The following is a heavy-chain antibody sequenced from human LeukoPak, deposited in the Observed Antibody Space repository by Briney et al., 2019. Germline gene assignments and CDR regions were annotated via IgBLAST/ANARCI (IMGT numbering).Heavy chain of an antibody. CDR2: IYYSGST. V-gene: IGHV4-59*01. D-gene: IGHD5-18*01. J-gene: IGHJ4*02. Sequence: ASETLSLTCTVSGGSISSYYWSWIRQPPGKGLEWIGYIYYSGSTNYNPSLKSRVTISVDTSKNQFSLKLSSVTAADTAVYYCARGVQVWFLDYWGQGTLVTVSS. CDR1: GGSISSYY. CDR3: ARGVQVWFLDY.